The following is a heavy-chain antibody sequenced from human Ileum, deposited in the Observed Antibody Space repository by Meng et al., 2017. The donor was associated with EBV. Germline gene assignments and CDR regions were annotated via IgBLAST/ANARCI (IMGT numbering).Heavy chain of an antibody. Sequence: VQLRKPGPGLCGPSGTLSITCSGAGDSISKGHWWSWARQSSGKGLELIGELPHTRGPNYNPSLKRRVIISVDKSNNHFSLRLSAVTAADTAVYYCASNGAFSLDHWGQGTLVTVSS. D-gene: IGHD2-8*01. J-gene: IGHJ4*02. CDR3: ASNGAFSLDH. CDR2: LPHTRGP. V-gene: IGHV4-4*02. CDR1: GDSISKGHW.